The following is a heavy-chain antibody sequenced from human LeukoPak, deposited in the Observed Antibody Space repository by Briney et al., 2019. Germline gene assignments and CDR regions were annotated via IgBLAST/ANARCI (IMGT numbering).Heavy chain of an antibody. D-gene: IGHD5-18*01. V-gene: IGHV3-7*01. CDR1: GFTFTSYW. CDR3: ATSKDTAGGPY. Sequence: PGGSLRLSCAASGFTFTSYWMTWVRQAPGKGLEWLANIRQDGGATYYGGPVKGRFTISRDNAKNSLFLQMNSLRAEDTAVYYCATSKDTAGGPYWGQGTLVTVSS. CDR2: IRQDGGAT. J-gene: IGHJ4*02.